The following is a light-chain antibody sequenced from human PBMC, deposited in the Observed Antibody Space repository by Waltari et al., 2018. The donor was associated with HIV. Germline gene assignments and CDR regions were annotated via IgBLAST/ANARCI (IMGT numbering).Light chain of an antibody. CDR2: EVS. CDR3: SSYTSSTILGV. CDR1: SSDVGGYNF. J-gene: IGLJ3*02. V-gene: IGLV2-14*01. Sequence: QSALTQPASLSGSPGQSITISCTGTSSDVGGYNFVSWYQPHPGKAPKLIIYEVSNRPSGVSDRFSGSKSGNTASLIISGLQAEDEGDYYCSSYTSSTILGVFGGGTKVTVL.